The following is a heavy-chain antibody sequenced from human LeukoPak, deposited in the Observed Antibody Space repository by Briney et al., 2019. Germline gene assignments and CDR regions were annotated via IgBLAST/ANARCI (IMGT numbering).Heavy chain of an antibody. D-gene: IGHD2-15*01. Sequence: PGGSLRLSCAASGFTFSSYGVHWVRQAPGKGLEWVAFIRYDGSNKYYADSVKGRFTISRDNFKNTLYLQMNSLRAEDTAVYYCAGSDCSGGSCYYFDYWGQGTLVTVSS. CDR1: GFTFSSYG. J-gene: IGHJ4*02. CDR3: AGSDCSGGSCYYFDY. CDR2: IRYDGSNK. V-gene: IGHV3-30*02.